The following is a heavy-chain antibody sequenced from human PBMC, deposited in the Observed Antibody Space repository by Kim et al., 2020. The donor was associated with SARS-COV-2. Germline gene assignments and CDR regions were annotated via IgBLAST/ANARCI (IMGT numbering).Heavy chain of an antibody. V-gene: IGHV3-21*01. CDR3: ARDTRGYSGYDDPEAAFDI. Sequence: GGSLRLSCAASGFTFSSYSMNWVRQAPGKGLEWVSSISSSSYIYYADSVKGRFTISRDNAKNSLYLQMNSLRAEDTAVYYCARDTRGYSGYDDPEAAFDIWGQGTMVTVSS. D-gene: IGHD5-12*01. CDR2: ISSSSYI. CDR1: GFTFSSYS. J-gene: IGHJ3*02.